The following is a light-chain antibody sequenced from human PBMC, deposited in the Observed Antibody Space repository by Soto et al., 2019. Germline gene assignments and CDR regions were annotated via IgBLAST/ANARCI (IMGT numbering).Light chain of an antibody. V-gene: IGKV1-5*01. CDR3: QQYNSYPYT. J-gene: IGKJ2*01. CDR1: QSISSW. Sequence: DIQMTQSPSTLSASVGDRVTITCRASQSISSWLAWYQQKPGKAPKLLIYDASSLESGVPSRFSGSGSGTEFTLTNSSLQRDDFATYYCQQYNSYPYTCGQGTKLEIK. CDR2: DAS.